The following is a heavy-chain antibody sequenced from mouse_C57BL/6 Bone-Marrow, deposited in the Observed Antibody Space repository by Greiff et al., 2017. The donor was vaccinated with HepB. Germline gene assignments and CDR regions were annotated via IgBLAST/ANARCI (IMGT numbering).Heavy chain of an antibody. CDR1: GFNIKDDY. CDR3: TTRGTTGPYFDV. CDR2: IDPENGDT. D-gene: IGHD1-1*01. Sequence: VQLKQSGAELVRPGASVKLSCTASGFNIKDDYMHWVKQRPELGLEWIGWIDPENGDTEYASKFQGKATITADTSSNTAYLQLSSLTSEDTAVYYCTTRGTTGPYFDVWGTGTTVTVSS. V-gene: IGHV14-4*01. J-gene: IGHJ1*03.